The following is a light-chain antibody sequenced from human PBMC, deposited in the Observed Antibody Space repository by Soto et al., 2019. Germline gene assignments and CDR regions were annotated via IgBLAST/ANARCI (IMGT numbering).Light chain of an antibody. J-gene: IGKJ1*01. CDR3: QQYNSYSWT. CDR2: DAS. V-gene: IGKV1-5*01. CDR1: QSISSW. Sequence: DIQMTQSPSTLSASVGDRVTITCRASQSISSWLAWYQQKPGKAPKLLIYDASSLESGVPSRFSGRGSVTEFTLTISSLQPDDFANYDCQQYNSYSWTVGQGTKVEIK.